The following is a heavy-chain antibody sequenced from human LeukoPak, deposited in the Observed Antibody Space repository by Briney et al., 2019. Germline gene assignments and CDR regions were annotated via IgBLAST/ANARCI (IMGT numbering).Heavy chain of an antibody. CDR2: IKSKTDGGTT. J-gene: IGHJ4*02. CDR3: TTRGGSFSIFDY. D-gene: IGHD1-26*01. Sequence: GGSLRLSCAASGFTVSSNYMSWVRQAPGKGLEWVGRIKSKTDGGTTDYAAPVKGRFTISRDDSKNTLYLQMNSLKTEDTAVYYCTTRGGSFSIFDYWGQGTLVTVSS. CDR1: GFTVSSNY. V-gene: IGHV3-15*01.